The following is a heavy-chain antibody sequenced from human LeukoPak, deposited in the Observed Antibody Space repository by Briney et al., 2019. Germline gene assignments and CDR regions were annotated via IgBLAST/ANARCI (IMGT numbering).Heavy chain of an antibody. J-gene: IGHJ3*02. CDR3: HSSGGDAFDI. V-gene: IGHV1-8*01. Sequence: ASVKVSCKASGYTFTSYDINWVRQATGQGLEGMGWMNPNSGNTGYAQKFQGRVTMNGNTSISTAYMELSSLRSEDTAVYYCHSSGGDAFDIWGQGTMVTVSS. D-gene: IGHD3-22*01. CDR1: GYTFTSYD. CDR2: MNPNSGNT.